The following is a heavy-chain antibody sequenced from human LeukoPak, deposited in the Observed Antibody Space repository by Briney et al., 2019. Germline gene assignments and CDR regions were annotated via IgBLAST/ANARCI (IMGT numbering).Heavy chain of an antibody. CDR1: GFTFSSYW. V-gene: IGHV3-21*05. CDR2: ISGSSSYT. CDR3: ASRRSGYHVDY. D-gene: IGHD3-22*01. Sequence: GGSLRLSCAASGFTFSSYWMSWVRQAPGKGLEWVSYISGSSSYTGYADSVKGRFTISRDNAKNSLFLQMNSLRAEDTAVYYCASRRSGYHVDYWGQGTQVTVSS. J-gene: IGHJ4*02.